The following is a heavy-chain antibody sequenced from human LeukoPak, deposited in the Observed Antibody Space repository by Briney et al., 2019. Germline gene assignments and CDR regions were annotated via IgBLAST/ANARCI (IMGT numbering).Heavy chain of an antibody. J-gene: IGHJ4*02. D-gene: IGHD3-22*01. CDR3: SRRRHAYCYDSSGHFDY. CDR1: GFTFSSYS. V-gene: IGHV3-21*01. Sequence: GGSLRLSCAASGFTFSSYSMNWVRQAPGKGLEWVSSISSSSSSIYYADSVNGRFTISRANAKNSLHLLMNSLAAEATAGYYGSRRRHAYCYDSSGHFDYWGQGTLVTVSS. CDR2: ISSSSSSI.